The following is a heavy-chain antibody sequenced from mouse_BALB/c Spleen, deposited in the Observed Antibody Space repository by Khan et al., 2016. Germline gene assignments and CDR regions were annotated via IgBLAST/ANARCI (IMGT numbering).Heavy chain of an antibody. CDR3: ARIKKLVATYFDY. J-gene: IGHJ2*01. D-gene: IGHD1-1*01. CDR1: GYTFTSYW. V-gene: IGHV1S81*02. CDR2: TNPTNGRT. Sequence: QVQLQQSGAELVKAGASVKMSCKASGYTFTSYWMHWVKQRPGQGLEWFGETNPTNGRTYYNEKFKSKATLTVDKSSSTAYMLLSGPTSEDSAVDYCARIKKLVATYFDYWGQGTTLTVSS.